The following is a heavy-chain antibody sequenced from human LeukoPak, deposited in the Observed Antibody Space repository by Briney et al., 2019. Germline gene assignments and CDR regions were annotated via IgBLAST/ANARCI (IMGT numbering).Heavy chain of an antibody. V-gene: IGHV1-58*02. CDR1: GFTFTSSA. Sequence: ASVKVSRKASGFTFTSSAMQWVRQARGQRLEWIGWIVVGSGNTNYAQKFQERVTITRDMTTSTAYMELSSLRSEDTAVYYCAADPALGYCSGGSCYPRPDDAFDIWGQGTMVTVSS. D-gene: IGHD2-15*01. CDR2: IVVGSGNT. CDR3: AADPALGYCSGGSCYPRPDDAFDI. J-gene: IGHJ3*02.